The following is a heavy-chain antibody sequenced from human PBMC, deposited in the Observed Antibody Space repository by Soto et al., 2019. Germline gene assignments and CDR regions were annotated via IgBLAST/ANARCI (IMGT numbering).Heavy chain of an antibody. Sequence: LVESGGGLVHPGESLRLSCEGSGFRFSDHSMNWVRQAPGKGLQWISYISSNGDITYYEDSVKGRFTVSRDNANNALFLQMNSLRDDYTATYYCARLPKGTLVTAWGQGARVTVSS. D-gene: IGHD2-21*02. CDR1: GFRFSDHS. V-gene: IGHV3-48*02. CDR3: ARLPKGTLVTA. CDR2: ISSNGDIT. J-gene: IGHJ4*02.